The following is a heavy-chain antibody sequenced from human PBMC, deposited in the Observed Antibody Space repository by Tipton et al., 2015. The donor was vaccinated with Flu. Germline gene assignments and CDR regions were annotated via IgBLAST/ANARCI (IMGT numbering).Heavy chain of an antibody. D-gene: IGHD2-15*01. CDR3: ARDPGGPWGVVSENWFDP. V-gene: IGHV1-18*01. CDR2: ISAYNGNT. J-gene: IGHJ5*02. CDR1: GYTFTGYG. Sequence: QLVQSGAEVKKPGASVKVSCKASGYTFTGYGISWVRQAPGQGLEWMGWISAYNGNTNYAQKLQGRVTMTTDTSTSTAYMELRSLRSDDTAVYYCARDPGGPWGVVSENWFDPWGQGTLVTVSS.